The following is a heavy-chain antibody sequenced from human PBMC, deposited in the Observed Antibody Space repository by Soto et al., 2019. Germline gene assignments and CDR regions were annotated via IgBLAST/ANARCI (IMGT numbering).Heavy chain of an antibody. CDR3: AREACSSTSCYMAGRPTYYYYGMDV. CDR2: IWYDGSNK. CDR1: GFTFSSYG. V-gene: IGHV3-33*01. Sequence: GGSLRLSCAASGFTFSSYGMHWVRQAPGKGLEWVAVIWYDGSNKYYADSVKGRFTISRDNSKNTLYLQMNSLRAEDTAAYYCAREACSSTSCYMAGRPTYYYYGMDVWGQGTTVTVSS. J-gene: IGHJ6*02. D-gene: IGHD2-2*02.